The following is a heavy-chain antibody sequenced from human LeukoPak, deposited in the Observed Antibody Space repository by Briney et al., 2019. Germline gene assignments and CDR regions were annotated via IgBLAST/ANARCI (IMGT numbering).Heavy chain of an antibody. D-gene: IGHD6-19*01. CDR3: SLLAVASPQDY. CDR2: ISSSGSTM. V-gene: IGHV3-48*03. J-gene: IGHJ4*02. CDR1: GFTFSTYE. Sequence: GGSLRLSCAASGFTFSTYEMHWVRQAPGKGLEWVSDISSSGSTMYYADSVKGRFTTSRDNAKNLLYLQMHSLRAEDTAVYYCSLLAVASPQDYWGQGTLVTVSS.